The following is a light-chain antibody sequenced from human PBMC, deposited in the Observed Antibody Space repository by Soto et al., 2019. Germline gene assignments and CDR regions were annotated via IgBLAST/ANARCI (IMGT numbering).Light chain of an antibody. J-gene: IGKJ1*01. V-gene: IGKV3-20*01. Sequence: PGERATISCRASHSVANNYLAWYQQKHGQAPRLIIFAASSRATGVPHRFSASGSGTDFTLTISRLEPEDFAVYFCQQYGGSSPWTFGQGTKV. CDR3: QQYGGSSPWT. CDR2: AAS. CDR1: HSVANNY.